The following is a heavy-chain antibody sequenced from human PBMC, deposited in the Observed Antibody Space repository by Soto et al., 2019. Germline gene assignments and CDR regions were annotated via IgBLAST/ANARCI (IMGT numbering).Heavy chain of an antibody. CDR3: ARDPPQTPNYSFNWFDP. Sequence: QVQLVQSGAEVKKPGSSVKVSCKASGGTFSSYTISWVRQAPGQGLEWMGRIIPILGIANYAQKFQGRVTITADKSTSTAYMELSSLRSEDTAVYYCARDPPQTPNYSFNWFDPWGQGTLVTVSS. CDR1: GGTFSSYT. D-gene: IGHD2-21*01. V-gene: IGHV1-69*08. CDR2: IIPILGIA. J-gene: IGHJ5*02.